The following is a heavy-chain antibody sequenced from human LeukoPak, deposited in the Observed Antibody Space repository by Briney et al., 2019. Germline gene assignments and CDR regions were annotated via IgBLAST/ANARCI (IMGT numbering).Heavy chain of an antibody. V-gene: IGHV3-64*03. J-gene: IGHJ4*02. Sequence: GGSLRLSCAASGFTFSSYAMHWVRQAPGKGLEYVSAISSNGGSTYYADSVKGGFTISRDNSKNTLYLQMSSLRAEDTAVYYCVKDQGFWSGSYGGDYWGQGTLVTVSS. CDR1: GFTFSSYA. D-gene: IGHD3-3*01. CDR2: ISSNGGST. CDR3: VKDQGFWSGSYGGDY.